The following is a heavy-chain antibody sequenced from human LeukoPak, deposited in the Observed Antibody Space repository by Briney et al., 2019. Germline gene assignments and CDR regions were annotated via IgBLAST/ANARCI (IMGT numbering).Heavy chain of an antibody. CDR3: ALVVPLGY. D-gene: IGHD3-22*01. CDR1: GGSISSGGYY. J-gene: IGHJ4*02. V-gene: IGHV4-30-2*03. CDR2: IYHSGST. Sequence: SQTLSLTFTVSGGSISSGGYYWSWIRPPPGKGLEWIGSIYHSGSTYYNPSLKSRVTISVDTSKNQFSLKLSSVTAADTAVYYCALVVPLGYWGQGTLVTVSS.